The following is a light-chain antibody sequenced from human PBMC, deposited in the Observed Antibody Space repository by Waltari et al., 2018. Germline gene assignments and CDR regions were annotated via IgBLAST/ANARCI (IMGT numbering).Light chain of an antibody. CDR3: QQRKSYPVT. Sequence: DIQLTQSPSFLSASVGDRVTITCRASQDISSSLGWYQQSPGKPPKLLICAASTLQSGVPSRFSCSGSGTEFTLTISSLQPEDFATYYCQQRKSYPVTFGQGTRLEIK. CDR1: QDISSS. CDR2: AAS. V-gene: IGKV1-9*01. J-gene: IGKJ5*01.